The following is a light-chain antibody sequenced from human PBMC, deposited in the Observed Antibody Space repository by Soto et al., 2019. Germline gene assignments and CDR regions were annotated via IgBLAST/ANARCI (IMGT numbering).Light chain of an antibody. CDR3: ASYTTSKSYV. J-gene: IGLJ1*01. CDR1: SSNIGSYNY. V-gene: IGLV2-14*03. CDR2: DVS. Sequence: QSVLTQPASVSGSPGQSITISCSGTSSNIGSYNYVSWYQQHPGKAPKMMIYDVSDRPSGVSSRFSGSKSGNTASLTISGLQPEDEADYYCASYTTSKSYVFGTGTKVTVL.